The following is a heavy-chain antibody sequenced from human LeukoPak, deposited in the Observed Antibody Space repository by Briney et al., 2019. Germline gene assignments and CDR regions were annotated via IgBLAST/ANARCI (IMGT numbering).Heavy chain of an antibody. Sequence: PSETLSLTCTVSGYSISSGYYWGWIRQPPGKGLEWIGSIYHSGSTYYNPSLKSRVTISVDTSKNQFSLKLSSVTAADTAVYYCARVTAVAGRIFDYWGQGTLVTVSS. V-gene: IGHV4-38-2*02. D-gene: IGHD6-19*01. CDR2: IYHSGST. CDR1: GYSISSGYY. CDR3: ARVTAVAGRIFDY. J-gene: IGHJ4*02.